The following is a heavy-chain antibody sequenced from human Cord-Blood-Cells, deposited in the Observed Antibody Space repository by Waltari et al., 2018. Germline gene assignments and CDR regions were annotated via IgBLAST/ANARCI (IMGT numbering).Heavy chain of an antibody. CDR1: GFTFSGYG. J-gene: IGHJ4*02. D-gene: IGHD6-6*01. CDR2: ISYDGSNK. CDR3: AKSTLLIAAPPDY. V-gene: IGHV3-30*18. Sequence: QVQLVESGGGVVQPGRSLSLSCAASGFTFSGYGMHWVRQAPGKGLEWVAVISYDGSNKYYADSVKGRFTISRDNSKNTLYLQMNSLRAEDTAVYYCAKSTLLIAAPPDYWGQGTLVTVSS.